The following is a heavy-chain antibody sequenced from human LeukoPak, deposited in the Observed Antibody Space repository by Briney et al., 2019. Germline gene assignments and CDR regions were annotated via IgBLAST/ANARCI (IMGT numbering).Heavy chain of an antibody. D-gene: IGHD5-24*01. CDR2: HLPIFGTA. V-gene: IGHV1-69*05. CDR1: VGTFSSYA. Sequence: ASVKVSCKSSVGTFSSYAISGVRQARGRGREGMGGHLPIFGTANYAQEFQGRVTITTDESTSTACMELSSMRSEDTAVYYCARSDRDGYNFPPAYFHYWGQGTLVTVSS. CDR3: ARSDRDGYNFPPAYFHY. J-gene: IGHJ4*02.